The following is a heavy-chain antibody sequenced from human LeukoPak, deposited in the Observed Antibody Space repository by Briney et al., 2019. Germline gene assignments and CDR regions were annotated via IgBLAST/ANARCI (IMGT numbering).Heavy chain of an antibody. CDR2: ISGSGGST. CDR1: GFTFSSYA. J-gene: IGHJ4*02. Sequence: GGSLRLSCAASGFTFSSYAMSWVRQAPGKGLEWVSAISGSGGSTYYADSVKGRFTISRDNSKNTLYLQMNSLRAEDTAVYYCAKDTFSGYDYGDFDYWGRGTLVTVSS. V-gene: IGHV3-23*01. D-gene: IGHD5-12*01. CDR3: AKDTFSGYDYGDFDY.